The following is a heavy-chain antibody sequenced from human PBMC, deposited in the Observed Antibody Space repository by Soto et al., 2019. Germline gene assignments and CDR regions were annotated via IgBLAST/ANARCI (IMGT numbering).Heavy chain of an antibody. D-gene: IGHD1-7*01. CDR2: IYYSGST. Sequence: PSETLSLTCTVSGGSISSYYWSWIRQPPGKGLEWIGYIYYSGSTNYNPSLMSRVTISVDTSKNQFSLKLSSVTAADTAVYYCGRVRFSTGTTGYYYYYMDVWGKGTTVTVSS. V-gene: IGHV4-59*01. CDR3: GRVRFSTGTTGYYYYYMDV. CDR1: GGSISSYY. J-gene: IGHJ6*03.